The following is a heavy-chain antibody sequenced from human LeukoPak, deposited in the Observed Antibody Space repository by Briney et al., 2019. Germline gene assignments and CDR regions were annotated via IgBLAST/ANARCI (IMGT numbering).Heavy chain of an antibody. V-gene: IGHV3-53*01. Sequence: GGSLRLSCVVSGLSFDNAWMSWVRQAPGKGLEWVSVIYSGGNTYTADSVRGRFSISRDSSKNTVNLQLNSLRVEDTATYYCARDQGNGYLGDYWGQGTLVTVSS. CDR2: IYSGGNT. D-gene: IGHD3-22*01. CDR3: ARDQGNGYLGDY. J-gene: IGHJ4*02. CDR1: GLSFDNAW.